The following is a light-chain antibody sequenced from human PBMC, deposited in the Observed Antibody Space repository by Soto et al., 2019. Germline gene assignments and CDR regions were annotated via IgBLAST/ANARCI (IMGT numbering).Light chain of an antibody. V-gene: IGKV1-12*01. CDR2: AAS. CDR3: QQVRSAPFT. Sequence: DIPMTQSPSSVSASVGDRVTVTCRASQDIDNWVAWYQQRPGKAPKLLIYAASSLESGVPSRFSGSGSGTDFTLTITSLQPEDFATYYCQQVRSAPFTFGPGTTVDFK. J-gene: IGKJ3*01. CDR1: QDIDNW.